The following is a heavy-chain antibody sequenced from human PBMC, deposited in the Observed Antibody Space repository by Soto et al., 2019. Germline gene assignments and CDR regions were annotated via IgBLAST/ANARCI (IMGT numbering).Heavy chain of an antibody. D-gene: IGHD3-3*01. V-gene: IGHV4-34*01. J-gene: IGHJ6*02. CDR2: INHSGST. CDR1: GGSFSGYY. Sequence: SETLSLTCAVYGGSFSGYYWSWIRQPPGKGLEWIGEINHSGSTNYNPSLKSRVTISVDTSKNQFSLKLSSVTAADTAVYYCARGSITIFGVIRRPLDVWGQGTTVTV. CDR3: ARGSITIFGVIRRPLDV.